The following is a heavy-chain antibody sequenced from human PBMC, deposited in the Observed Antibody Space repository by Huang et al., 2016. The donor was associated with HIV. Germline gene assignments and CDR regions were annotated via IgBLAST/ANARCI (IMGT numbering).Heavy chain of an antibody. CDR2: IDYSGSP. Sequence: QVQLQESGPGLVKPSGTLSLPCSVSGDSISSQYWGWIRQPPGKGLEWIGTIDYSGSPSYNPSLKSRVTMSVDTSKNQFSLKLNSVTAADTAVYYCARYDVLTGANYYMDVWGIGSTVIVSS. CDR3: ARYDVLTGANYYMDV. CDR1: GDSISSQY. J-gene: IGHJ6*03. V-gene: IGHV4-59*11. D-gene: IGHD3-9*01.